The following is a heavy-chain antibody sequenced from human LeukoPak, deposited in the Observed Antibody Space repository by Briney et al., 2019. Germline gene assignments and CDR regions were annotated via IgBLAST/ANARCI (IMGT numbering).Heavy chain of an antibody. V-gene: IGHV3-23*01. CDR3: AKDKAGSGSYYNYDGIDY. CDR2: ISGSGGST. CDR1: GFTFSSYA. Sequence: GGSLRLSCAASGFTFSSYAMTWVRQAPGKGLEWVSAISGSGGSTYYADSVKGRFTISRDNSKNTLYLQMNSLRAEDTAVYYCAKDKAGSGSYYNYDGIDYWGQGTLVTVSS. D-gene: IGHD3-10*01. J-gene: IGHJ4*02.